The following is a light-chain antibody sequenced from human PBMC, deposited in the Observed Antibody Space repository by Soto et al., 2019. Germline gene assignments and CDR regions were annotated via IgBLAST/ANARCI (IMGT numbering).Light chain of an antibody. Sequence: QSVLTQPTSASGTPGQRVTISCSGRSFNIGTYNVNWYQQLPGTSPKLLVYSNDKRPSGVTDRFSGSKSGTSASLAISGLQSDDEADYYCAAWDDSLNSYVFGMGNKRTVL. J-gene: IGLJ1*01. V-gene: IGLV1-44*01. CDR3: AAWDDSLNSYV. CDR1: SFNIGTYN. CDR2: SND.